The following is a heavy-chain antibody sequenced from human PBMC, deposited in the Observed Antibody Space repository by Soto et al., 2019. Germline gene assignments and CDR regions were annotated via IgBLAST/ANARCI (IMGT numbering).Heavy chain of an antibody. D-gene: IGHD3-10*01. CDR3: ARGYYDSGHGYDL. CDR2: IFTRDSET. Sequence: PXECLKTAFTGPGDIFSNHWIAGGRQTPEKGLEWMGLIFTRDSETKTSPSFEGHVSFSVDNSINTVYLQWTSLKTADTGMYFCARGYYDSGHGYDLWGQGTQVTVSS. J-gene: IGHJ5*02. V-gene: IGHV5-51*01. CDR1: GDIFSNHW.